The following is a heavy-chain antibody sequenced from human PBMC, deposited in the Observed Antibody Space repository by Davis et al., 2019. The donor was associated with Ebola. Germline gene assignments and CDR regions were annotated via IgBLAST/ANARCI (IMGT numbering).Heavy chain of an antibody. J-gene: IGHJ5*02. CDR2: IKQDGSEK. V-gene: IGHV3-7*03. CDR3: ARVPGLAVAGTWWFDP. Sequence: PGGSLRLSCAASGFTFSSYWMSWVRQAPGKGLEWVANIKQDGSEKYYVDSVKGRFTISRDNAKNSLYLQMNSLRAEDTAVYYCARVPGLAVAGTWWFDPWGQGTLVTVSS. D-gene: IGHD6-19*01. CDR1: GFTFSSYW.